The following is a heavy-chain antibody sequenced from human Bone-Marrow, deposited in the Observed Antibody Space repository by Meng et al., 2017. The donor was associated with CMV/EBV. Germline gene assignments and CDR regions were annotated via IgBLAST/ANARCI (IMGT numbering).Heavy chain of an antibody. Sequence: GGSLRLSCAASGFTFSSYSMNWVRQAPGKGLEWVSSISSSSSYIYYADSVKGRFTISRDNAKNSLYLQMNSLRAEDTAVYYCARQSGNPRVYYYYYGMDVWGQGTTVTVSS. CDR2: ISSSSSYI. D-gene: IGHD1-26*01. CDR1: GFTFSSYS. J-gene: IGHJ6*01. V-gene: IGHV3-21*01. CDR3: ARQSGNPRVYYYYYGMDV.